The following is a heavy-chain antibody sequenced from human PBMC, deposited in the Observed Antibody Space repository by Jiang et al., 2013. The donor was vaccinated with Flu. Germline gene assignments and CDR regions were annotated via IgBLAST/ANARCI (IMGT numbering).Heavy chain of an antibody. D-gene: IGHD1-7*01. CDR3: ARAQQYNWNYGDY. CDR2: INPNSGGT. Sequence: GAEVKKPGASVKVSCKTSGYSFTDYYIHWVRQAPGQGLEWMGWINPNSGGTTVTQKFQGRITMARDTSITTTYMDLSRLTSDDTAVYYCARAQQYNWNYGDYWGQGTLVTVSS. J-gene: IGHJ4*02. CDR1: GYSFTDYY. V-gene: IGHV1-2*02.